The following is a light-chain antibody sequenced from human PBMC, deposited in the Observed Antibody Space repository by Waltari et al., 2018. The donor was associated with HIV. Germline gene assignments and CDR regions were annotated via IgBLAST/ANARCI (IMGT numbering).Light chain of an antibody. CDR2: EGN. J-gene: IGLJ3*02. CDR1: NNDVDDSNY. V-gene: IGLV2-14*01. Sequence: QSALTQPASVSGSPGQSITISCTGTNNDVDDSNYVSWYQHHPGKAPRVMIYEGNNRPSGVSNRFSGSKSGNTASLTISGLQAEDEADYFCTSYISSSSPVFGGWTKLTVL. CDR3: TSYISSSSPV.